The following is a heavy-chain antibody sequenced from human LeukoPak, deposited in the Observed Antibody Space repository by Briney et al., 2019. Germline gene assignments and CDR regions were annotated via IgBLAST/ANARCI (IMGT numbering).Heavy chain of an antibody. Sequence: ASVKVSCKASGYTFTGYYMHWVRQAPGQGLEWMGWINPNSGGTNYAQKFQGRVTMTRDTSISTAYMELSRLRSDDTAVYYCARDLVPAAIPNIRGGNAFDIWGQGTMVTVSS. CDR3: ARDLVPAAIPNIRGGNAFDI. CDR1: GYTFTGYY. D-gene: IGHD2-2*01. V-gene: IGHV1-2*02. J-gene: IGHJ3*02. CDR2: INPNSGGT.